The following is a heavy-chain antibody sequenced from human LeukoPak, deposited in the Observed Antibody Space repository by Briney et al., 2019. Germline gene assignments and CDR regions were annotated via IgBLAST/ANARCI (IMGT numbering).Heavy chain of an antibody. CDR3: ARGRGYCSGGNCYEDY. Sequence: GGSLRLSCAASGFTFSVAAMTWVRQAPGKGLEWVAVISYEGSNKFYADSVKGRFTISRDNSKNTMYLQMNSLRTEDTAVYYCARGRGYCSGGNCYEDYWGQGILVTVSS. V-gene: IGHV3-30*03. CDR2: ISYEGSNK. J-gene: IGHJ4*02. CDR1: GFTFSVAA. D-gene: IGHD2-15*01.